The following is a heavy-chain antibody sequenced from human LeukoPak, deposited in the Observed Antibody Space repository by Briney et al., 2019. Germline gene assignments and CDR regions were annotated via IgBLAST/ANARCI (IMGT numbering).Heavy chain of an antibody. Sequence: GVSVKVSCKASGYTFTSYYITWMRQAPGQGLEWMGRISAYNGDTNYAQKVQGRVTMTTDTSTSTVYMELRSLRSDDTAVYYCAWDSGAFEIWGQGTMVTVSS. CDR2: ISAYNGDT. J-gene: IGHJ3*02. CDR3: AWDSGAFEI. V-gene: IGHV1-18*01. CDR1: GYTFTSYY.